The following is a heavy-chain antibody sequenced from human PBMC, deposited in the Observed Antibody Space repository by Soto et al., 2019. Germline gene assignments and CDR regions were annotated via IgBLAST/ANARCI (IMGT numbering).Heavy chain of an antibody. J-gene: IGHJ5*02. Sequence: SETLSLTCTVSGDSITSGSYYWGWIRQPPGKGLEWIGNIYYSGSTYYNPSPKSRVTMSVDTSKNQFSLKLISVTAADTAVYYCARQSFTMIALRFGGGWFDPWGQGTLVHRLL. CDR3: ARQSFTMIALRFGGGWFDP. CDR1: GDSITSGSYY. D-gene: IGHD3-22*01. V-gene: IGHV4-39*01. CDR2: IYYSGST.